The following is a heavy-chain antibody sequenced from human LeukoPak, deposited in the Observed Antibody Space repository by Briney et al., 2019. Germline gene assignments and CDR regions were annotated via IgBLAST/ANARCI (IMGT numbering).Heavy chain of an antibody. V-gene: IGHV3-23*01. CDR3: AKDGPIDFWSGYALQYYYYYMDV. CDR2: ISGSGGST. J-gene: IGHJ6*03. D-gene: IGHD3-3*01. CDR1: GFTFSSYA. Sequence: GGSLRLSRAASGFTFSSYAMSWVRQAPGKGLEWVSAISGSGGSTYYADSVKGRFTISRDNSKNTLYLQMNSLRAEDTAVYYCAKDGPIDFWSGYALQYYYYYMDVWGKGTTVTVSS.